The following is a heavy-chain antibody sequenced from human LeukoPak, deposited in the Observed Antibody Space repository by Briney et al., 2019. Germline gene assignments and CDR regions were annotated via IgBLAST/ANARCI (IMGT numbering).Heavy chain of an antibody. CDR1: GGSISSYY. CDR3: ARGEVYRIGALDYYYGMDV. Sequence: PSETLSLTCTVSGGSISSYYWSWIRQPPGKGLEWIGEINHSGSTNYNPSLKSRVTISVDTSKNQFSLKLSSVTAADTAVYYCARGEVYRIGALDYYYGMDVWGQGTTVTVSS. D-gene: IGHD2-2*02. CDR2: INHSGST. V-gene: IGHV4-34*01. J-gene: IGHJ6*02.